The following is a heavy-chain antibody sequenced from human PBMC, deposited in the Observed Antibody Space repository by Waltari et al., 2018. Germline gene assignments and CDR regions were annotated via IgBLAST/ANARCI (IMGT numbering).Heavy chain of an antibody. D-gene: IGHD6-13*01. Sequence: EVQLVESGGGWVQPDRSLRLSCAASGFTFDAYAMHWVRQAPGKGLEWVSGISWNSGSIGYADSVKGRFTISRDNAKNSLYLQMNSLRAEDMALYYCAKGGVLAAAPFDYWGQGTPVTVSS. CDR2: ISWNSGSI. J-gene: IGHJ4*02. CDR1: GFTFDAYA. V-gene: IGHV3-9*03. CDR3: AKGGVLAAAPFDY.